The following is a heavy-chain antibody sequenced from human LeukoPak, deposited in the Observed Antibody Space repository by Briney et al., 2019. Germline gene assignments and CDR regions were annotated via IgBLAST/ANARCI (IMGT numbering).Heavy chain of an antibody. CDR1: GGSISSSSYY. J-gene: IGHJ4*02. CDR3: ARLVYYGSGSYYFDY. V-gene: IGHV4-39*01. CDR2: IYYSGST. D-gene: IGHD3-10*01. Sequence: SETLSLTCTVSGGSISSSSYYWGWIRQPPGKGLEWIGSIYYSGSTYYKTSLKSRVTISVDTSKDQFSLKLSSVIAADTAVYYCARLVYYGSGSYYFDYWGQGTLVTVSS.